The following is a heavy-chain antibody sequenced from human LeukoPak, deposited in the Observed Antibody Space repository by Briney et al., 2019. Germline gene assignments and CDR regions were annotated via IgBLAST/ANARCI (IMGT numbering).Heavy chain of an antibody. Sequence: SETLSLTCTVSGNSISSGDYYWSWIRQPAGKGLEWIGRIYTSGSTTYNPSLKSRVTISGDTSENQFSLRLSSVTAADTAVYYCARASYSYDISGWVPFDYWGQGTLVTVSS. CDR2: IYTSGST. CDR3: ARASYSYDISGWVPFDY. CDR1: GNSISSGDYY. V-gene: IGHV4-61*02. J-gene: IGHJ4*02. D-gene: IGHD3-22*01.